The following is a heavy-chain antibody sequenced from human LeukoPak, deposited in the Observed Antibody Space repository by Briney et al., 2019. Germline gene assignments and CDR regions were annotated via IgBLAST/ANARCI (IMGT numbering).Heavy chain of an antibody. D-gene: IGHD2-21*01. CDR1: GGSISSTTYY. CDR2: IHYSGST. J-gene: IGHJ5*02. Sequence: SETLSLTCIVSGGSISSTTYYWGWIRQPPGKGLEWIGSIHYSGSTYYNPSLKSRVTISVDTFKNHFSLKLGSVTAADTAVYYCARIAIEWFDPWGQGTLVTVSS. CDR3: ARIAIEWFDP. V-gene: IGHV4-39*02.